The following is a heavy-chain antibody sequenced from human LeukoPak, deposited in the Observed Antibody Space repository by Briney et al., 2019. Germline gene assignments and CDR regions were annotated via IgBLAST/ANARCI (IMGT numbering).Heavy chain of an antibody. J-gene: IGHJ4*01. CDR2: IRNKANSYTT. CDR1: GFTFSDHY. V-gene: IGHV3-72*01. CDR3: ARDQSYNLDY. Sequence: GGSLRLSCAASGFTFSDHYMDWVRQTPGKGLERLGRIRNKANSYTTEYAASVKGRFTLSRDDSKNSVYLQMNSLKTEDTAVYYCARDQSYNLDYWGQGTLVTVSS. D-gene: IGHD1-14*01.